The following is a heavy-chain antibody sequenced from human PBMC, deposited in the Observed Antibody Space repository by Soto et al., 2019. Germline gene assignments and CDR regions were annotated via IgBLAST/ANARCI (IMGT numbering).Heavy chain of an antibody. CDR3: ARTYDFLSGYYAHFDY. Sequence: SETLSLTCTVSGGSIRSYYWSWIRQSPGKGLEWIAYIYNSGSTNYNPSLRSRVTISVDTSQNQFSLNLYSVTTADTAVYYCARTYDFLSGYYAHFDYWGQGTPVTVSS. CDR2: IYNSGST. CDR1: GGSIRSYY. D-gene: IGHD3-3*01. V-gene: IGHV4-59*01. J-gene: IGHJ4*02.